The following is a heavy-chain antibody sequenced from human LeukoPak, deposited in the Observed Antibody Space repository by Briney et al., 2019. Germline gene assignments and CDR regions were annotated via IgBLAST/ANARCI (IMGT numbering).Heavy chain of an antibody. Sequence: GGSLRLSCAASGFTVSSNYMSWVRQAPGKGLEWVSVTYSGGSTYYADSVKGRFTTSRDNSKNTLYLQMNSLRAEDTAVYYCARGERITMVRGVIITRIAEYFQHWGQGTLVTVSS. V-gene: IGHV3-53*01. D-gene: IGHD3-10*01. CDR3: ARGERITMVRGVIITRIAEYFQH. J-gene: IGHJ1*01. CDR2: TYSGGST. CDR1: GFTVSSNY.